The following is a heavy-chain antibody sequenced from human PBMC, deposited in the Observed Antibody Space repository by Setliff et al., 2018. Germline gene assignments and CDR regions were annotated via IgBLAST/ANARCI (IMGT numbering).Heavy chain of an antibody. CDR3: SRDPNGDYVGAFDP. CDR1: AFTFNKYA. D-gene: IGHD4-17*01. J-gene: IGHJ5*02. Sequence: GGSLRLSCAASAFTFNKYAVTWLRQAPGKGLEWVSSITVSGHTTYADSVEGRFSISRDNSRNTLYLQMNSLRAEDTASYFCSRDPNGDYVGAFDPWGQGSLVTVSS. V-gene: IGHV3-23*01. CDR2: ITVSGHTT.